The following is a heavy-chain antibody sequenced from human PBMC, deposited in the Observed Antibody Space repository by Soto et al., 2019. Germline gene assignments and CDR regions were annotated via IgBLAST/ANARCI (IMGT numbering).Heavy chain of an antibody. V-gene: IGHV3-30*18. CDR2: ISYDGSNK. CDR3: AKDETDIVVVPAANYYYYSGMDV. D-gene: IGHD2-2*01. CDR1: GFTFSSYG. Sequence: QVQLVESGGGVVQPGRSLRLSCAASGFTFSSYGMHWVRQAPGKGLEWVAVISYDGSNKYYADSVKGRFTISRDNSKNTXXLXMXXQRAEDTDVYYCAKDETDIVVVPAANYYYYSGMDVWGQGTTVTVSS. J-gene: IGHJ6*02.